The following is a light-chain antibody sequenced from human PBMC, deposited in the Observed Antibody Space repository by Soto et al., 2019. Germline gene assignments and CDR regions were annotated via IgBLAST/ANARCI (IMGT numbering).Light chain of an antibody. J-gene: IGKJ3*01. CDR1: QSVNNF. Sequence: EILFTHSPAIVSLSPGERATLSFRASQSVNNFFAWYQQKPGQAPRLLIYDASYRAPGIPARFSGSGSGTDFTLTISSLEAEDSAVYYCQKRGSWPATCGPGNKGDIK. CDR3: QKRGSWPAT. V-gene: IGKV3-11*01. CDR2: DAS.